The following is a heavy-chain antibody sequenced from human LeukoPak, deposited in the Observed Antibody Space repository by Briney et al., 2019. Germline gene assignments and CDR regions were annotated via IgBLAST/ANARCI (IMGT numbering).Heavy chain of an antibody. D-gene: IGHD4-17*01. Sequence: GASVKVSCKASGYTFTGYYMHWVRQAPGQGLEWMGWISAYNGNTNYAQKLQGRVTMTTDTSTSTAYMELRSLRSDDTAVYYCAREPDDYGDYVRGENYYYMDVWGKGTTVTVSS. CDR3: AREPDDYGDYVRGENYYYMDV. V-gene: IGHV1-18*04. J-gene: IGHJ6*03. CDR1: GYTFTGYY. CDR2: ISAYNGNT.